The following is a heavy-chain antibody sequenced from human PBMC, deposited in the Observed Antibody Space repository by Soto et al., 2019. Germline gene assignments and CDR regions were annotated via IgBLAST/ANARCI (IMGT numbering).Heavy chain of an antibody. D-gene: IGHD1-7*01. Sequence: GGSLRLSCAASGFTFSTYTMNWVRQAPGKGLEWVSSISSSTSHIYYADSVKGRFTISRDNAKNSLFLQMNSLRAEDTAVYYCARDRTRELVSYYNSGMDVWGQGTTVTVSS. J-gene: IGHJ6*02. CDR2: ISSSTSHI. CDR3: ARDRTRELVSYYNSGMDV. V-gene: IGHV3-21*01. CDR1: GFTFSTYT.